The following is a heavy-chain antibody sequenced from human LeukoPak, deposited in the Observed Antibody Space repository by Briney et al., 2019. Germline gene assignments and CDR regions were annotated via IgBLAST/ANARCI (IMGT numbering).Heavy chain of an antibody. CDR2: ISYDGSNK. V-gene: IGHV3-30*04. J-gene: IGHJ4*02. CDR1: GFTFSSYS. CDR3: ARPRSSYYYGSGSYYNY. D-gene: IGHD3-10*01. Sequence: GSLRLSCAASGFTFSSYSIHWVRQAPGKGLEWVGVISYDGSNKYYADSVKGRFTISRDNSKNTLYLQMNSLRAEDTAVYYCARPRSSYYYGSGSYYNYWGQGTLVTVSS.